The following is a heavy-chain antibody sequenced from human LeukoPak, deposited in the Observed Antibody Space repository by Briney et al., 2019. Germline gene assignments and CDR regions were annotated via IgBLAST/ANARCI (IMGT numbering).Heavy chain of an antibody. CDR3: ARAGYCSSTSCYATYYFDY. J-gene: IGHJ4*02. CDR1: GGSISSGGYS. V-gene: IGHV4-30-2*01. D-gene: IGHD2-2*03. Sequence: TLSLTCAVSGGSISSGGYSWSWIRQPPGKGLEWIGYIYHSGSTYYNPSLKSRVTISVDRSKNQFSLKLSSVAAADTAVYYCARAGYCSSTSCYATYYFDYWGQGTLVTVSS. CDR2: IYHSGST.